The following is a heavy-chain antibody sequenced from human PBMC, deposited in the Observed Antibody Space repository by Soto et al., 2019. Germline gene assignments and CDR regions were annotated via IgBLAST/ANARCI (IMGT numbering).Heavy chain of an antibody. CDR3: ARDGSRSSGYYSLYYYYYGMDV. CDR1: GDSVSTNSAT. Sequence: PSQTLSLTSAISGDSVSTNSATWDWIRQSPSRGLEWLGRTYYRSNWYTDYAVSVKGRITISPDTSNNQLSLQLNSVTPEDTAVYYCARDGSRSSGYYSLYYYYYGMDVWGQGTTVTVSS. CDR2: TYYRSNWYT. V-gene: IGHV6-1*01. D-gene: IGHD3-22*01. J-gene: IGHJ6*02.